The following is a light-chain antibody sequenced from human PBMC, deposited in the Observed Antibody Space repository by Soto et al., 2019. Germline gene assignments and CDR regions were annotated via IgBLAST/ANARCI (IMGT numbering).Light chain of an antibody. Sequence: IVLTQSPGTLSFSPGERATLSCRSSESVYDSQLAWYQQKAGQAPRLLIYAISTRAAGIPDRFSGSGSGKDFTLTISRVEPEDFAMYYCQQYGRSLWTFAYGIKVEIX. CDR2: AIS. V-gene: IGKV3-20*01. CDR1: ESVYDSQ. J-gene: IGKJ1*01. CDR3: QQYGRSLWT.